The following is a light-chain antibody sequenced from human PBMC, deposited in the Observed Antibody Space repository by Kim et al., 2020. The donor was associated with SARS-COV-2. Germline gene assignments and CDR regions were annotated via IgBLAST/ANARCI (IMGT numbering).Light chain of an antibody. CDR1: SSSIGRNY. CDR3: SSWDDSLGGLAV. CDR2: NNL. V-gene: IGLV1-47*01. Sequence: QRVTISCSGSSSSIGRNYVHWYRQVPGTAPKLRIYNNLQRPSGVPDRFSASKSGTSASLAISGLRSEDEANYYCSSWDDSLGGLAVFGGGTQLTVL. J-gene: IGLJ2*01.